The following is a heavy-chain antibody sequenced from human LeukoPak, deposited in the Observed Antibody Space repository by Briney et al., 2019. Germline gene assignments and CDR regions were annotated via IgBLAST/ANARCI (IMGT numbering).Heavy chain of an antibody. CDR3: ARARNDYDSSGFSALDL. J-gene: IGHJ5*02. V-gene: IGHV3-33*01. Sequence: PGGSLRLSCAASGFTFSSYGMHWVRQAPGKGLEWVAVIWYDGSSKYCADSVKGRFTISRDNSKNTLYLQVNSLRAEDTAAYYCARARNDYDSSGFSALDLWGQGTLVTVSS. CDR1: GFTFSSYG. D-gene: IGHD3-22*01. CDR2: IWYDGSSK.